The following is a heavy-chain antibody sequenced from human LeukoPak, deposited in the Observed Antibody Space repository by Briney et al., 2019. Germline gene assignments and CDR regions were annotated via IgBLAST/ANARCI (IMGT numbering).Heavy chain of an antibody. D-gene: IGHD3-3*01. CDR3: ARLMYYDFWSGSLPGHFDY. J-gene: IGHJ4*02. CDR2: IYYSGST. Sequence: SETLSLTCTVSGGSISSGDYSWSWIRQPPGKGLEWIGYIYYSGSTYYNPSLKSRVTISVDTSKNQFSLKLSSVTAADTAVYYCARLMYYDFWSGSLPGHFDYWGQGTLVTVSS. V-gene: IGHV4-30-4*01. CDR1: GGSISSGDYS.